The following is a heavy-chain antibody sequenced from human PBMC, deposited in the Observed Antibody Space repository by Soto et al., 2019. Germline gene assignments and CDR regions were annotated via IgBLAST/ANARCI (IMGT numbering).Heavy chain of an antibody. CDR2: IWYDGGTK. D-gene: IGHD2-8*02. V-gene: IGHV3-33*01. J-gene: IGHJ6*02. CDR3: ARIDCTGNNCNPYYHYGMDV. Sequence: QAQLVESGGGVVQPGRSQRLSCAASGFTFYTYGMHWVRQVPGKGLQWVAVIWYDGGTKYYADSVRGRFTVSRDNSKNTLYLQMNSLRDEDTAVYYCARIDCTGNNCNPYYHYGMDVWGQGTTVTVSS. CDR1: GFTFYTYG.